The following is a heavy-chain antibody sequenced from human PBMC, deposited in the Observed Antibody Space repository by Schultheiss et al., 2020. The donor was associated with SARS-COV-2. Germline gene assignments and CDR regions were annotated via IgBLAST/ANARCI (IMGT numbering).Heavy chain of an antibody. V-gene: IGHV3-33*01. CDR2: IWYDGSNK. CDR3: ARDRLHSSSWFDY. Sequence: GGSLRLSCAASGFTFSSYGMHWVRQAPGKGLEWVAVIWYDGSNKYYADSVKGRFTISRDNSKNTLYLQMNSLRAEDTAVYYCARDRLHSSSWFDYWGQGTLVTVSS. CDR1: GFTFSSYG. J-gene: IGHJ4*02. D-gene: IGHD6-13*01.